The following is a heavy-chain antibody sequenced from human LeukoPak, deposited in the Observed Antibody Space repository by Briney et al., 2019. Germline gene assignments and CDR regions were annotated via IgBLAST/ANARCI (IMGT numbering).Heavy chain of an antibody. CDR1: GFTFSSYS. Sequence: GGSLRLSCAASGFTFSSYSMNWVRQAPGKGLEWVSYISSSSSTIYYADSVKGRFTISRDNAKNSLYLRMNSLRAEDTAVYYCARGRGYSYGYGDAFDIWGQGTMVTVSS. CDR3: ARGRGYSYGYGDAFDI. V-gene: IGHV3-48*01. J-gene: IGHJ3*02. D-gene: IGHD5-18*01. CDR2: ISSSSSTI.